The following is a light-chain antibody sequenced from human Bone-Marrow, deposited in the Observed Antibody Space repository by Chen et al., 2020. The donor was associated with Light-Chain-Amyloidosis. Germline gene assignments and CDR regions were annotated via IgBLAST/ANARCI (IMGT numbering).Light chain of an antibody. J-gene: IGLJ3*02. V-gene: IGLV3-25*03. Sequence: SYELTQPPSWSVSPGQTARITCSGDALPKQHAYWYQKRPGQAPVLIIYKDTVRPSGIPERISGAGSGTIVTLTISGVQAEDEADYYCQSADVTGSYVMFGGGTKLTVL. CDR3: QSADVTGSYVM. CDR2: KDT. CDR1: ALPKQH.